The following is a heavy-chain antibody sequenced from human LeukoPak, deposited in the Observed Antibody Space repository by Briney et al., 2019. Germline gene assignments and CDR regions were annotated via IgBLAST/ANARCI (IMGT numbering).Heavy chain of an antibody. J-gene: IGHJ3*02. CDR2: IYYSGST. D-gene: IGHD6-19*01. Sequence: SETLSLTCTVSGGSISSSSYYWGWIRQPPGKGLEWIGSIYYSGSTYYNPSLKSRVTISVDTSKNQFSLKLSSVTAADTAMYYCAATVAGTVDAFDIWGQGTMVTVSS. CDR1: GGSISSSSYY. CDR3: AATVAGTVDAFDI. V-gene: IGHV4-39*07.